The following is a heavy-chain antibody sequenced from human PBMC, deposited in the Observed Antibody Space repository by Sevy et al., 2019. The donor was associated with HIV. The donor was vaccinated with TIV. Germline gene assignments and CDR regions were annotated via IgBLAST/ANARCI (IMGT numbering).Heavy chain of an antibody. CDR3: ARSPPVVVVPGAPSWFDP. CDR1: VGSFSGYY. Sequence: SETLSLTCAVHVGSFSGYYWNWIRQLPGKGLEWIGEINESGITYYNPSLKSGVTISVDTSKKQFSLKRNSVTAVDSAVYFCARSPPVVVVPGAPSWFDPWGQGTLVTVSS. J-gene: IGHJ5*02. D-gene: IGHD2-2*01. CDR2: INESGIT. V-gene: IGHV4-34*01.